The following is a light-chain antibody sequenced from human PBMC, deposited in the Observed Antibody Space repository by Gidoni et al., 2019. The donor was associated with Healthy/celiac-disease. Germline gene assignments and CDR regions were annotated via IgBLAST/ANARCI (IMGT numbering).Light chain of an antibody. CDR1: QSVLYSSNNKNY. V-gene: IGKV4-1*01. CDR3: QQYYSTPF. CDR2: WAP. J-gene: IGKJ4*01. Sequence: DIVMTQSPDSLAVSLGERATINCKSSQSVLYSSNNKNYLAWYQQKPGQPPKLLIYWAPTREAGVPDRFSGSGSGTDFTITISSLQAEDVAVYYCQQYYSTPFFGGGTKVEIK.